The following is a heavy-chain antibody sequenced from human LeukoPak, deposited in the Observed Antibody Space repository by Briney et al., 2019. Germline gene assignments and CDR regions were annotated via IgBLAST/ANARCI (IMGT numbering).Heavy chain of an antibody. Sequence: AASVKVSCKASGGTFSSYAISWVRQAPGQGLEWMGRIIPIFGTANYAQKFQGRVTITADKSTSTAYMELSSLRSEDTAVYYCASPYDYVWGAHYYMDVWAKGTTVTVSS. V-gene: IGHV1-69*06. CDR2: IIPIFGTA. CDR3: ASPYDYVWGAHYYMDV. J-gene: IGHJ6*03. CDR1: GGTFSSYA. D-gene: IGHD3-16*01.